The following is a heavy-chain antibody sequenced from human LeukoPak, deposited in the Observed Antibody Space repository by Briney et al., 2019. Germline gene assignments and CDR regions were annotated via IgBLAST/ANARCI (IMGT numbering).Heavy chain of an antibody. Sequence: SETLSLTCAVYGGSFSGYYWSWIRQPPGKGLEWIGEINHSGSTYYNPSLKSRVTISVDTSKNQFSLKLSSVTAADTAVYYCARPGYDFWSGYYFDYWGQGTLVTVSS. V-gene: IGHV4-34*01. CDR2: INHSGST. CDR1: GGSFSGYY. CDR3: ARPGYDFWSGYYFDY. D-gene: IGHD3-3*01. J-gene: IGHJ4*02.